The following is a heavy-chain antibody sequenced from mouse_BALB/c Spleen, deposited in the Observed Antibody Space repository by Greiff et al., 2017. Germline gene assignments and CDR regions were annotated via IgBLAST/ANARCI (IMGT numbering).Heavy chain of an antibody. CDR2: INPYNDGT. CDR3: ASSEGYGRFAY. Sequence: EVQLQQSGPELVKPGASVKMSCKASGYTFTSYVMHWVKQKPGQGLEWIGYINPYNDGTKYNEKFKGKATLTSDKSSSTAYMELSSLTSEDSAVYVCASSEGYGRFAYWGQGTLVTVSA. V-gene: IGHV1-14*01. D-gene: IGHD2-2*01. CDR1: GYTFTSYV. J-gene: IGHJ3*01.